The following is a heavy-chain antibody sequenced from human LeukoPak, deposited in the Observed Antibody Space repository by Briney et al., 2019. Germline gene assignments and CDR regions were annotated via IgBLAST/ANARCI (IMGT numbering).Heavy chain of an antibody. CDR1: GYSFTSYW. V-gene: IGHV5-51*01. J-gene: IGHJ4*02. CDR3: ARLQDNYGSDY. D-gene: IGHD3-10*01. Sequence: GESLQISCKASGYSFTSYWIGWVRQLPGKGLEWMGIIYPGDSDTRYSPSFQGQVTISADKSISAAYLQWSSLKASDTAMYYCARLQDNYGSDYWGQGTLVTVSS. CDR2: IYPGDSDT.